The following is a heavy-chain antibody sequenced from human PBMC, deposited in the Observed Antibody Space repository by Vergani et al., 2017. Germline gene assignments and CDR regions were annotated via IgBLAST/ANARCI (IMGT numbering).Heavy chain of an antibody. D-gene: IGHD3-22*01. J-gene: IGHJ4*02. CDR2: VNWNGVGS. V-gene: IGHV3-20*04. CDR3: ATIDSSGYYPSYNVPDY. CDR1: GFTFSRYR. Sequence: VQLVESGGGVVQPGESLRLSCAASGFTFSRYRMNWVRHVPGKGLEWVAGVNWNGVGSAYADSVRGRFIISRDNAKNSLFLQMNSLRVEDTALYYCATIDSSGYYPSYNVPDYWGQGTQVTVSS.